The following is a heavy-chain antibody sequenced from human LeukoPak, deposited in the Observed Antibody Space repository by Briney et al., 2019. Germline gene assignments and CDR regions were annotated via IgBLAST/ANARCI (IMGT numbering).Heavy chain of an antibody. Sequence: GGSLRLSCAASGFTFSSYSMNWVRQAPGQGLEWVSSISSSSSYIYYADSVKGRFTISRDNAKNSLYLQMNSLRAEDTAVYYCARTIQLWLGVDYWGQGTLVTVSS. CDR1: GFTFSSYS. CDR2: ISSSSSYI. D-gene: IGHD5-18*01. CDR3: ARTIQLWLGVDY. J-gene: IGHJ4*02. V-gene: IGHV3-21*01.